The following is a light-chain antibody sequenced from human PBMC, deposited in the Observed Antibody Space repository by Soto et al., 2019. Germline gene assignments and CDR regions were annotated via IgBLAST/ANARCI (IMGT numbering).Light chain of an antibody. J-gene: IGKJ1*01. CDR3: QQYNNWPPWT. CDR1: QSVSSN. V-gene: IGKV3-15*01. Sequence: EIVLTQSPATLSVSPGERATLSCSASQSVSSNLAWYQQKPGQAPRLLIYGASTRATGIPARFSGSGSGTEFTLTISSLQSEDFAVYYCQQYNNWPPWTFCQGKNVEIK. CDR2: GAS.